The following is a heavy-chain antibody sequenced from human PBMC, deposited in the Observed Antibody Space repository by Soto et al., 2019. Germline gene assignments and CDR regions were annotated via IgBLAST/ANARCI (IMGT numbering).Heavy chain of an antibody. J-gene: IGHJ6*01. CDR3: ARHLNGTDV. Sequence: GESLKISCKGSGYSFTSYWIGWVRQMPVKGLEWMGIIYPGDSDTRYSPSFQGQVTISAHKSIRTAYMELSSLKASDTAMYYCARHLNGTDVWGQGTPVTVSS. CDR2: IYPGDSDT. CDR1: GYSFTSYW. V-gene: IGHV5-51*01.